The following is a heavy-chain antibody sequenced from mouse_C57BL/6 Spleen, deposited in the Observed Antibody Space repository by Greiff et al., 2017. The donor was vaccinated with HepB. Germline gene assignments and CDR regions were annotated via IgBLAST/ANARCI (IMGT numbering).Heavy chain of an antibody. V-gene: IGHV1-69*01. CDR1: GYTFTSYW. D-gene: IGHD2-3*01. CDR3: ARSLSDGFAY. Sequence: QVQLQQPGAELVMPGASVKLSCKASGYTFTSYWMHWVKQRPGQGLEWIGEIDPSDSYTNYNQKFKGKSTLTVDKSSSTAYMQLSSLTSEDSAVYYCARSLSDGFAYWGQGTLVTVSA. J-gene: IGHJ3*01. CDR2: IDPSDSYT.